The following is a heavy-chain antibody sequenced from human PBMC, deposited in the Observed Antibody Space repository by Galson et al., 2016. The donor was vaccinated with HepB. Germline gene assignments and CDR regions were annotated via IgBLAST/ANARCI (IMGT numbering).Heavy chain of an antibody. J-gene: IGHJ2*01. D-gene: IGHD4-17*01. CDR3: ARTRSDYLWYFDL. Sequence: QSGAEVKKPGASVKVSCEASGFPLTSYALSWVRQAPGQGLEWMGWITAYNGDTNYAQSLQGRLTLTTDTSTSTAYMELRRLRSDDTAVYYCARTRSDYLWYFDLWGPGTLVTVSS. CDR1: GFPLTSYA. CDR2: ITAYNGDT. V-gene: IGHV1-18*01.